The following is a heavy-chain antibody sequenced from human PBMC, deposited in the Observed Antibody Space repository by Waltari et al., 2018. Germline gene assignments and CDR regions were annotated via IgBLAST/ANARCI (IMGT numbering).Heavy chain of an antibody. J-gene: IGHJ6*02. Sequence: EVQLVESGGGVVQPGGSLRLSCAASGFTFRSDSMNWVRQAPGKGLEWVSYISSSSSTIYYADSVKGRFTISRDNAKNSLYLQMNSLRAEDTAVYYCAREAKGAGYYYYGMDVWGQGTTVTVSS. D-gene: IGHD3-16*01. CDR2: ISSSSSTI. CDR3: AREAKGAGYYYYGMDV. CDR1: GFTFRSDS. V-gene: IGHV3-48*01.